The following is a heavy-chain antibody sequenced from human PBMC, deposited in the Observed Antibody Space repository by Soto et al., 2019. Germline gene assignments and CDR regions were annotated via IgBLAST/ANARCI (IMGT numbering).Heavy chain of an antibody. CDR2: IYYSGST. J-gene: IGHJ6*03. CDR3: ARSPKARGEVPHGCSYMDV. V-gene: IGHV4-31*03. Sequence: SETLSLTCTVSGGSISSGGYYWSWIRQHPGKGLEWIGYIYYSGSTYYNPSLKSRVTISVDTSKNQFSLKLSSVTAADTAVYYCARSPKARGEVPHGCSYMDVWGKGTTVTVPS. D-gene: IGHD3-10*01. CDR1: GGSISSGGYY.